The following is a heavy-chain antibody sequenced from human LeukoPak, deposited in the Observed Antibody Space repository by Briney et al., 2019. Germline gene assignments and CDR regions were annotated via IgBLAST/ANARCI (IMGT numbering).Heavy chain of an antibody. D-gene: IGHD3-10*01. CDR2: IYYSGST. J-gene: IGHJ5*02. CDR3: ARVWDYYGSGSYSVWFDP. Sequence: SETLSLTCTVSGGSMSSYYWSWIRQPAGKGLEWIGSIYYSGSTYYNPSLKSRVTISVDTSKNQFSLKLSSVTAADTAVYYCARVWDYYGSGSYSVWFDPWGQGTLVTVSS. CDR1: GGSMSSYY. V-gene: IGHV4-59*01.